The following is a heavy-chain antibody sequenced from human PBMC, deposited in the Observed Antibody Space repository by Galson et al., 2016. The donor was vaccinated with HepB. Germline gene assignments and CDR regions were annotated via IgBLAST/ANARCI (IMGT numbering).Heavy chain of an antibody. Sequence: SLRLSCAASGFTFGSYSMSWVRQAPGKGLEWVSVISGITGGSVTYYADSVKGRFTISRDNSKNTLYLQMNSLRAEDTAVYFCAKGPTWRIAPDVDYFDYWGQGTLVTVSS. CDR2: ISGITGGSVT. D-gene: IGHD6-13*01. CDR3: AKGPTWRIAPDVDYFDY. J-gene: IGHJ4*02. V-gene: IGHV3-23*01. CDR1: GFTFGSYS.